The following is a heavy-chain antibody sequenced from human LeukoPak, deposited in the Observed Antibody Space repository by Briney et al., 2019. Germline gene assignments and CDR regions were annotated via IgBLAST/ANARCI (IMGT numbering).Heavy chain of an antibody. V-gene: IGHV3-21*01. CDR2: ISSSSSYI. Sequence: GGSLRLSCAASGFTFSSYSMNWVRQAPGKGLEWVSSISSSSSYIYYADSVKGRFTISRDNAKNSLYLQMNSLRAEDTAVYYCARVGSNRLERRLYYYYYMDVWGKGTTVTVSS. D-gene: IGHD1-1*01. J-gene: IGHJ6*03. CDR3: ARVGSNRLERRLYYYYYMDV. CDR1: GFTFSSYS.